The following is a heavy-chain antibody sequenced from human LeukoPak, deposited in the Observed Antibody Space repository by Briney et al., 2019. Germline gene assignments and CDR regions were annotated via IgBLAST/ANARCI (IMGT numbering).Heavy chain of an antibody. CDR1: GGSISSGGYY. J-gene: IGHJ3*02. Sequence: SETLSLTCTVSGGSISSGGYYWSWIRQHPGKGLEWIGYIYYSGSTYYNPSLKSRVTMSVDTSKNQFSLKLSSVTAADTAVYYCARGRPLRYFDWSDAFDIWGQGTMVTVSS. D-gene: IGHD3-9*01. CDR3: ARGRPLRYFDWSDAFDI. V-gene: IGHV4-31*03. CDR2: IYYSGST.